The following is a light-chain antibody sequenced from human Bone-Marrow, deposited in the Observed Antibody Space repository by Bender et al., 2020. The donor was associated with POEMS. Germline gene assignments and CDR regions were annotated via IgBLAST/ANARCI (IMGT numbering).Light chain of an antibody. Sequence: QSALTQPASVSGSPGQSITISCTGTSSDIGSYNLVSWYQQHPGKAPKLIIYEVSERPSGVSNRFSGSKSGNTASLTISGLQAEDEADYYCCSCARSRTFVFGTGTEVTVL. CDR3: CSCARSRTFV. V-gene: IGLV2-23*02. CDR2: EVS. CDR1: SSDIGSYNL. J-gene: IGLJ1*01.